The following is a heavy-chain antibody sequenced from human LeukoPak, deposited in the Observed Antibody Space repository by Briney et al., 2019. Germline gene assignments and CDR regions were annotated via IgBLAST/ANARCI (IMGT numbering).Heavy chain of an antibody. CDR3: ARDNYGSGSPDY. CDR1: GFTFSTYG. V-gene: IGHV3-21*04. Sequence: GGSLRLSCAASGFTFSTYGMHWVRQAPGKGLEWVSSISSTSTYIYYADSVKGRFTISRDNAKNSLYLQMNSLRAEDTAVYYCARDNYGSGSPDYWGQGTLVTVSS. D-gene: IGHD3-10*01. CDR2: ISSTSTYI. J-gene: IGHJ4*02.